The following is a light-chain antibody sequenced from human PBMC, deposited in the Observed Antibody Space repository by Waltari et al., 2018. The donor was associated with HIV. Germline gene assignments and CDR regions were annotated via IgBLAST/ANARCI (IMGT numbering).Light chain of an antibody. J-gene: IGLJ3*02. CDR1: SSDLGAYGA. CDR2: EVT. V-gene: IGLV2-8*01. Sequence: QSALTQPPSASGSLGKSVTLPCTGPSSDLGAYGAVSWFQQHPRSAPKLLLYEVTRRPSTVSDRFSGSRSGSTAFLTVAGLQPDDEATYFCSSYGDSLRVLFGGGTNVTVL. CDR3: SSYGDSLRVL.